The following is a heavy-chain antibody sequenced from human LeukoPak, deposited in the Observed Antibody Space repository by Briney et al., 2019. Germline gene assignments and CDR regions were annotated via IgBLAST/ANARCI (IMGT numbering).Heavy chain of an antibody. CDR3: AKTYLRYSSSSGGYFDY. V-gene: IGHV3-23*01. Sequence: GGSLRLSCAASGFTFSSYAMSWVRQAPGKGLEWVSAISGSGGSTYYADSVKGRFTISRDNSKNTLYLQMNSLRAEDTAVYYCAKTYLRYSSSSGGYFDYWGQGTLVTVSS. CDR2: ISGSGGST. J-gene: IGHJ4*02. CDR1: GFTFSSYA. D-gene: IGHD6-6*01.